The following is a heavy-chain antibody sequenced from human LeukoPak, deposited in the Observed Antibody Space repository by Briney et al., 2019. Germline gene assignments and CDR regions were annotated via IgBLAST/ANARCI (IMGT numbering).Heavy chain of an antibody. CDR1: GFTLSSNY. CDR2: IYSGGGT. Sequence: PGGSLRLSRAASGFTLSSNYMSWVRQAPGKGLEWVSVIYSGGGTYYADSVKGRFTISRDNSKNTVYLQMNSLRAEDTAVYYCATETDDYWGQGTLVTVSS. V-gene: IGHV3-66*01. J-gene: IGHJ4*02. CDR3: ATETDDY. D-gene: IGHD2-21*02.